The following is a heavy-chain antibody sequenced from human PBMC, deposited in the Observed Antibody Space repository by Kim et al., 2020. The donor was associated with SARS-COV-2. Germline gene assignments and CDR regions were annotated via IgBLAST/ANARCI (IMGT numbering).Heavy chain of an antibody. CDR3: ARGGYDYGDYGGTLAFDY. CDR2: IKQDGSEK. CDR1: GFTFSSYW. V-gene: IGHV3-7*01. D-gene: IGHD4-17*01. J-gene: IGHJ4*02. Sequence: GGSLRLSCAASGFTFSSYWMSWVRQAPGKGLEWVDNIKQDGSEKYYVDSVKGRFTISRDNAKNSLYLQMNSLRAEDTAVYYCARGGYDYGDYGGTLAFDYWGQGTLVTVSS.